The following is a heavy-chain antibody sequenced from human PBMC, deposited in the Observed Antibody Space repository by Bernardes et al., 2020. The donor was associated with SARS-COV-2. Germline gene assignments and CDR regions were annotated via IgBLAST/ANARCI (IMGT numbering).Heavy chain of an antibody. V-gene: IGHV3-23*01. J-gene: IGHJ4*02. CDR1: EFTFSDFF. D-gene: IGHD3-22*01. CDR3: VKNRDDTIGYDS. Sequence: GVLRLSCAASEFTFSDFFMTWVRQAPGEGLEWVADIGESGGITYYADSVRGRFTISRNNSKNTLYLQMNSLRAEDTAIYFCVKNRDDTIGYDSWGQGTLVTVSS. CDR2: IGESGGIT.